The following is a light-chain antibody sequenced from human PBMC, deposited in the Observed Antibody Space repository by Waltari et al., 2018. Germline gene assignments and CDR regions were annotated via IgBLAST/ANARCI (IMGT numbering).Light chain of an antibody. V-gene: IGKV4-1*01. Sequence: DIVMTQSPDSLAVSLVQMAPINCKSSQTVLSSSNNRYSLAWFQQKPGQPPKLLIYWASNRESGVPDRFSGSGSGTDFTLTISSLQAEDVAVYYCQQFYSSPLTFGGGTKVEIK. J-gene: IGKJ4*01. CDR1: QTVLSSSNNRYS. CDR2: WAS. CDR3: QQFYSSPLT.